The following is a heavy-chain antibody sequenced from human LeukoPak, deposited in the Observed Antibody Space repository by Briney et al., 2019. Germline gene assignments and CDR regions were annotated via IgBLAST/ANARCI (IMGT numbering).Heavy chain of an antibody. D-gene: IGHD2-15*01. CDR2: INKDGSEE. CDR3: ARDLRSNTFSDYYGVDV. Sequence: PGGSLRLSCAGSGFSVSSAWMRWVRQSPGKGLEWVANINKDGSEEYYVDSVRGRFTISRDNGKNSLNLQMNSLRVEDTAVYYCARDLRSNTFSDYYGVDVWGQGTTVIVSS. CDR1: GFSVSSAW. V-gene: IGHV3-7*01. J-gene: IGHJ6*02.